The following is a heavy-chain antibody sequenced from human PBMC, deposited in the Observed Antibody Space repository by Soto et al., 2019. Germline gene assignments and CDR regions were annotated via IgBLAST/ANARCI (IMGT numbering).Heavy chain of an antibody. D-gene: IGHD2-2*02. CDR2: ISSDGTTT. J-gene: IGHJ5*02. V-gene: IGHV3-74*01. CDR3: ARDHCTTASCYTVWFDP. CDR1: GSTFSNHW. Sequence: VQLVESGGGVVQPGRSLRLSCAASGSTFSNHWVHWVRQAPGKGLVWVSRISSDGTTTNYADSVKGRFTVSRDNAENTLYLQMNSLRGEDTAVYYCARDHCTTASCYTVWFDPWGQGTLVTVSS.